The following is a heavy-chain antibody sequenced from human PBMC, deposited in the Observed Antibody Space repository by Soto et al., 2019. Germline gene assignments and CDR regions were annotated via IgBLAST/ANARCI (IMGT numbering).Heavy chain of an antibody. D-gene: IGHD6-6*01. CDR3: AKDSSSSANY. V-gene: IGHV3-23*01. Sequence: SGAASGFTFSSYVMSWVRQAPGKGLEWVSSISSSGASTYYADSVKGRFTISRDNSKNTLYLQMNSLRAEDTAVYYCAKDSSSSANYWGQGTLVTVSS. CDR1: GFTFSSYV. CDR2: ISSSGAST. J-gene: IGHJ4*02.